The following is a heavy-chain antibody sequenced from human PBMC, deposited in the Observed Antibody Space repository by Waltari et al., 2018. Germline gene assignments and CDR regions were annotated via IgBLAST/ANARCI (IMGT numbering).Heavy chain of an antibody. CDR1: GFPFSSPW. J-gene: IGHJ5*02. V-gene: IGHV3-74*03. CDR3: ARAYSGKKNPKES. D-gene: IGHD4-4*01. CDR2: INTDGSDT. Sequence: EVQLVESGGGLVQTGGSLRLSCPASGFPFSSPWMHWVRQAQGKGLVWVSRINTDGSDTAYADSVRGRFTISRDNAKNTLFLQMNSLRVEDTAVYYCARAYSGKKNPKESWGQGTLVTVSS.